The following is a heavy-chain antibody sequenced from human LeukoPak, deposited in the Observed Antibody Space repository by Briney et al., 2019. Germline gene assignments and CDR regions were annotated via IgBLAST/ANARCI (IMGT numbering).Heavy chain of an antibody. D-gene: IGHD6-6*01. V-gene: IGHV3-23*01. CDR1: GFTFSSYA. CDR3: AKERASSSGPPLYDY. Sequence: PGGSLRLSCAASGFTFSSYAMSWVRQAPGKGLEWVSAISGSGGSTYYADSVKGRFTISRDNSKNTPYLQMNSLRAEDTAVYYYAKERASSSGPPLYDYWGQGTLVTVSS. CDR2: ISGSGGST. J-gene: IGHJ4*02.